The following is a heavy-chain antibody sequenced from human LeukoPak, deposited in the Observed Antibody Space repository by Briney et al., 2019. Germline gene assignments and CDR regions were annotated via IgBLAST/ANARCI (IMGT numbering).Heavy chain of an antibody. CDR1: GGSISSYY. D-gene: IGHD3-3*01. J-gene: IGHJ5*02. V-gene: IGHV4-38-2*02. CDR3: ARHAIFGVALPWFDP. CDR2: IYHSGST. Sequence: SETLSLTCTVSGGSISSYYWGWIRQPPGKGLEWIGSIYHSGSTYYNPSLKSRVTISVDTSKNQFSLKLSSVTAADTAVYYCARHAIFGVALPWFDPWGQGTLVTVSS.